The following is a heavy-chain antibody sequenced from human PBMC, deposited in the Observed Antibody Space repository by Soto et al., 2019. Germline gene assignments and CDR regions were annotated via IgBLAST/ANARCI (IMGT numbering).Heavy chain of an antibody. D-gene: IGHD1-26*01. CDR2: INRDGSEI. CDR3: GRELIVGPAEYFQH. Sequence: GGSLRLSFAASGFTCSNCWMSWGRQATGKGLEWVANINRDGSEIHYLYSVKGRFTISRDNAKNSLFLQMNSLRAEDTAIYYCGRELIVGPAEYFQHWGQGTLVTVSS. V-gene: IGHV3-7*01. CDR1: GFTCSNCW. J-gene: IGHJ1*01.